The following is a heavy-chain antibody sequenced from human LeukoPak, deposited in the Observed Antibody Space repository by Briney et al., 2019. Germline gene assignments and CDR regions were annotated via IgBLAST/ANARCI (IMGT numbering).Heavy chain of an antibody. D-gene: IGHD1-1*01. V-gene: IGHV3-74*01. CDR2: VDTDGSTV. Sequence: GGSLRLSCAASGFTFSAYWMNWVRQGPGKGLVWVARVDTDGSTVNYADSVKGRFTISRDNSKNTLYLQMNSLRAEDTAVYYCAKDWSSADGMYVQNLWGQGTLVTVSS. CDR3: AKDWSSADGMYVQNL. CDR1: GFTFSAYW. J-gene: IGHJ5*02.